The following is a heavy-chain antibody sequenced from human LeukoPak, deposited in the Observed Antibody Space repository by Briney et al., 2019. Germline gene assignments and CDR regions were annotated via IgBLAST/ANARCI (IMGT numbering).Heavy chain of an antibody. V-gene: IGHV3-21*04. CDR3: AKGYSSGPYYFDY. J-gene: IGHJ4*02. CDR1: GFTFSSYS. CDR2: ISRGSGDI. D-gene: IGHD6-19*01. Sequence: GGSLRLSCAASGFTFSSYSMNWVRQAPGKGLEWVSSISRGSGDIYYADSVKGRLTISRDNAKNTLYLQMNSLRAEDTAVYYCAKGYSSGPYYFDYWGQGTLVTVSS.